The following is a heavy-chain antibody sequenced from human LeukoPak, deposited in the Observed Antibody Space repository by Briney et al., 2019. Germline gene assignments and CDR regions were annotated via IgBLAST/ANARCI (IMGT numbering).Heavy chain of an antibody. CDR2: ISSSGRTI. Sequence: PGGSLRLSCAASGFTLSSFEMNWVRQAPGKGLEWVSYISSSGRTIYYADSVKGRFTISRDNAKNSLYLQMNSLRAEDTAVYYCARDLVVVTGISDYRGQGTLVTVSS. V-gene: IGHV3-48*03. CDR1: GFTLSSFE. CDR3: ARDLVVVTGISDY. D-gene: IGHD2-21*02. J-gene: IGHJ4*02.